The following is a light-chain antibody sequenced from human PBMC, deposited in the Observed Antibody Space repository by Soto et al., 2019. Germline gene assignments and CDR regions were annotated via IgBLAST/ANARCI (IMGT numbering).Light chain of an antibody. CDR1: SSDVGGYNY. Sequence: QSALTQPASVSGSPGQSITISCTGTSSDVGGYNYVSWFQQHPGKAPKHMIFEVSDRPSGISNRFSGSKSGNTASLTISGLQAEDEADYYCSAYSSSSTLYVFRTGTKLTVL. V-gene: IGLV2-14*01. CDR2: EVS. J-gene: IGLJ1*01. CDR3: SAYSSSSTLYV.